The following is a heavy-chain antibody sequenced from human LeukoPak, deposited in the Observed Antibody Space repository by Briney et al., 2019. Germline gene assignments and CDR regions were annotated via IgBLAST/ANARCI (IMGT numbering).Heavy chain of an antibody. CDR1: GXSFTSYW. V-gene: IGHV5-51*01. D-gene: IGHD2-2*01. Sequence: PGESLKISCKGSGXSFTSYWSGWVRQMPGKGLEWMGIIYPGDSDTRYSPSFQGQVTISADKSISTAYLQWSSLKASDTAMYYCARSLYCSSTSCSIDYWGQGTLVTVSS. J-gene: IGHJ4*02. CDR2: IYPGDSDT. CDR3: ARSLYCSSTSCSIDY.